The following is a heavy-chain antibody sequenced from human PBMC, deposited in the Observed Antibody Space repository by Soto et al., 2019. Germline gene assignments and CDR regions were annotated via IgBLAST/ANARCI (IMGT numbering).Heavy chain of an antibody. CDR1: GYSFTIYW. J-gene: IGHJ6*02. Sequence: EVQLVQSGAEVKQPGESLKISCKASGYSFTIYWIGWVRQMPGKGLEWMGIIYPGDSDTRYSPSFQGQVTISADKSISTAYLPGGRLKASGPPMYFCAGRGGGGVDVWGQGTTVTVSS. CDR2: IYPGDSDT. V-gene: IGHV5-51*01. CDR3: AGRGGGGVDV. D-gene: IGHD3-10*01.